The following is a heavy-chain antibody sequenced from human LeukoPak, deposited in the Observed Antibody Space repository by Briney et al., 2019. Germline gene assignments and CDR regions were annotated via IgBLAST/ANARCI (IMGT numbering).Heavy chain of an antibody. V-gene: IGHV3-9*01. CDR3: ATYSSLNRREFQY. CDR2: ISWNSGSV. Sequence: GGSLRLSCAASGFTFDDYAMHWVRQAPGKGLEWVSGISWNSGSVGYADSVKGRFTISRDNAKNSLYLQMNSLRAEDTAVYYCATYSSLNRREFQYWGQGTLLTVSS. J-gene: IGHJ1*01. D-gene: IGHD3-22*01. CDR1: GFTFDDYA.